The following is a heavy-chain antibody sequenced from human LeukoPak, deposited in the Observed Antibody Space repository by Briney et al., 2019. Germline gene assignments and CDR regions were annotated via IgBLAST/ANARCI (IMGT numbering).Heavy chain of an antibody. CDR2: INHSGST. V-gene: IGHV4-34*01. J-gene: IGHJ3*02. Sequence: TASETLSLTCAVYGGSFSGYYWSWIRQPPGKGLEWIGEINHSGSTNYNPSLKSRVTISLDTSKNQFSLKLSSVTAADTAVYYCARGLDAFDIWGQGTMVTVSS. CDR3: ARGLDAFDI. CDR1: GGSFSGYY.